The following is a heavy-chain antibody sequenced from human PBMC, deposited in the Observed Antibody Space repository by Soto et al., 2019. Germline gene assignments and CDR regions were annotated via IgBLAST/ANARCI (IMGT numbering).Heavy chain of an antibody. CDR1: GFTFSGSA. CDR3: TRDGYNEFDY. Sequence: EVQLVESGGGLVQPGGSLKLSCAASGFTFSGSAMHWVRLASGKGLEWVGRIRSKANSYATAYAASVKGRFTISRDDSKNTAYLQMNSLKTEDTAVYYCTRDGYNEFDYWGQGTLVTVSS. D-gene: IGHD5-12*01. J-gene: IGHJ4*02. CDR2: IRSKANSYAT. V-gene: IGHV3-73*02.